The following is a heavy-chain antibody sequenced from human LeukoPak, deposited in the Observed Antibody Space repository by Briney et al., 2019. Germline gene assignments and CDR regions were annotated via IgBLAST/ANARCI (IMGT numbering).Heavy chain of an antibody. J-gene: IGHJ4*02. Sequence: GGSLRLSCTASGFTFGDYAMSWVRQAPGKGLEWVSAISDTGNTYHADSVKGRFTISRDSSKNTLFLQMNRLRPEDAAVYYCAKAPVTTCRGAFCYPFDYWGLGTLVTVSS. CDR3: AKAPVTTCRGAFCYPFDY. V-gene: IGHV3-23*01. CDR1: GFTFGDYA. D-gene: IGHD2-15*01. CDR2: ISDTGNT.